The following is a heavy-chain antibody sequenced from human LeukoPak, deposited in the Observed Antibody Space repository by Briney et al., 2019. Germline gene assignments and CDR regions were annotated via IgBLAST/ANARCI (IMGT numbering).Heavy chain of an antibody. Sequence: ASVKVSCKASGYTFTGYYMHWVRQAPGQGLEWMGRINPNSGGTNYAQKFQGRVTMTRDTSISTACMELSRLRSDDTAVYYCARVGRWLQDWYFDLWGRGTLVTVSS. CDR1: GYTFTGYY. V-gene: IGHV1-2*06. CDR2: INPNSGGT. CDR3: ARVGRWLQDWYFDL. D-gene: IGHD5-24*01. J-gene: IGHJ2*01.